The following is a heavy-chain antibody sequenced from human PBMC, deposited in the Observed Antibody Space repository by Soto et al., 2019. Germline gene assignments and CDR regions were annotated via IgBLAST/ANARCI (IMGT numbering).Heavy chain of an antibody. CDR3: ARDSRLNSGYDSLDY. Sequence: EVQLVESGGGLVKPGGSLRLSCAASGFTFSSYSMNWVRQAPGKGLEWVSSISSSSSYIYYADSVKGRFTISRDNAKNSQYLQMNSLRAEDTAVYYCARDSRLNSGYDSLDYWGQGTLVTVSS. J-gene: IGHJ4*02. D-gene: IGHD5-12*01. CDR1: GFTFSSYS. V-gene: IGHV3-21*01. CDR2: ISSSSSYI.